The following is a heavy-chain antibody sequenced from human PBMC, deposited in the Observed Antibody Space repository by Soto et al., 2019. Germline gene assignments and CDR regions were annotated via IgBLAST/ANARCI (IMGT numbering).Heavy chain of an antibody. V-gene: IGHV1-18*01. J-gene: IGHJ4*02. Sequence: QVQLVQSGAEVKKPGASVKVSCKASGYTFTSYGFSWVRQAPGLGLEWMGWISAYNGNTNYAQKLQGRVTMTTDTSTSTSYMELRSLRSDDTAEYYSARDHSPATYYDIWSGYYVIDYWGQGTLVTVSS. CDR1: GYTFTSYG. CDR3: ARDHSPATYYDIWSGYYVIDY. CDR2: ISAYNGNT. D-gene: IGHD3-3*01.